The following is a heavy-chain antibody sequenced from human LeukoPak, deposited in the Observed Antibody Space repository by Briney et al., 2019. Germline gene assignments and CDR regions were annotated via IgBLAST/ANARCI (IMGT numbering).Heavy chain of an antibody. CDR1: GFTLSNYG. CDR3: ARELSSQGYYFDL. V-gene: IGHV3-21*01. D-gene: IGHD2-2*01. Sequence: GGSLRLSCEASGFTLSNYGMDWVRQAPGKGLEWVSSISSSAYIYYADSVRGRFTISRDNAKNSLYLQMNSLRAEDTAVYYCARELSSQGYYFDLWGQGSVVTVSS. CDR2: ISSSAYI. J-gene: IGHJ4*02.